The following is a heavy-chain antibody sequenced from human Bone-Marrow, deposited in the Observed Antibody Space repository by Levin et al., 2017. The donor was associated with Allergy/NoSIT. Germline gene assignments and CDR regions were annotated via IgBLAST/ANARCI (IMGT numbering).Heavy chain of an antibody. CDR3: ARGSSSWYDWFDP. CDR1: GFTFSSYG. CDR2: IWYDGSNK. V-gene: IGHV3-33*01. D-gene: IGHD6-13*01. J-gene: IGHJ5*02. Sequence: SCAASGFTFSSYGMHWVRQAPGKGLEWVAVIWYDGSNKYYADSVKGRFTISRDNSKNTLYLQMNSLRAEDTAVYYCARGSSSWYDWFDPWGQGTLVTVSS.